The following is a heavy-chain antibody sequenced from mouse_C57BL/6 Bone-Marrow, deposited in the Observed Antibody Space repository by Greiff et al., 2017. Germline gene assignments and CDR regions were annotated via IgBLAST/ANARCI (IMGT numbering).Heavy chain of an antibody. CDR2: IDPENGDT. Sequence: VQLKESGAELVRPGASVKLSCTASGFNIKDDYMHWVKQRPEQGLEWIGWIDPENGDTEYASKFQGKAPITADTSSNTAYLQLSSLTSEDTAVYYCTTKGYDGGWYFDVWGTGTTVTVSS. D-gene: IGHD2-2*01. CDR3: TTKGYDGGWYFDV. CDR1: GFNIKDDY. V-gene: IGHV14-4*01. J-gene: IGHJ1*03.